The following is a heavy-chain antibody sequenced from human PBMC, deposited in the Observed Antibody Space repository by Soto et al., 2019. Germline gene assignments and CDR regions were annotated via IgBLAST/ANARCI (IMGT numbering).Heavy chain of an antibody. CDR1: GFTFSPYW. D-gene: IGHD1-26*01. Sequence: EVQLVESGGGLVQPGGSLRLSCAASGFTFSPYWMSWVRQAPGKGLEWVANIRQDGSEIYYVDSVMGRFTISRDNAKNSLYLQMNSLRPEDTAVYYCARDKRDEVGFFDYWGQGTLVTVSS. CDR2: IRQDGSEI. V-gene: IGHV3-7*05. CDR3: ARDKRDEVGFFDY. J-gene: IGHJ4*02.